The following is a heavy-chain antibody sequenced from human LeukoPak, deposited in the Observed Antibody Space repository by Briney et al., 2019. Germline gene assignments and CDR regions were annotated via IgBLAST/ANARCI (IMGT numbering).Heavy chain of an antibody. CDR3: ARHETVRGVLWTAFDY. V-gene: IGHV4-39*01. CDR1: GGSISSSSYY. D-gene: IGHD3-10*01. J-gene: IGHJ4*02. CDR2: IYYSGST. Sequence: PSETLSLTCTVSGGSISSSSYYWGWIRQPPGKGLEWIGSIYYSGSTYYNPSLKSRVTISVDTSKNQFSLKLSSVTAADTAVYYCARHETVRGVLWTAFDYWGRGTLVTVSS.